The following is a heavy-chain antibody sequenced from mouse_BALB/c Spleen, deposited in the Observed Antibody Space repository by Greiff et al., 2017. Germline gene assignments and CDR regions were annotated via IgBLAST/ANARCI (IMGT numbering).Heavy chain of an antibody. CDR3: ARSLRRAMDY. CDR1: GFNIKDTY. CDR2: IDPANGNT. J-gene: IGHJ4*01. Sequence: VQLKESGAELVKPGASVKLSCTASGFNIKDTYMHWVKQRPEQGLEWIGRIDPANGNTKYDPKFQGKATITADTSSNTAYLQLSSLTSEDTAVYYCARSLRRAMDYWGQGTSVTVSS. D-gene: IGHD2-12*01. V-gene: IGHV14-3*02.